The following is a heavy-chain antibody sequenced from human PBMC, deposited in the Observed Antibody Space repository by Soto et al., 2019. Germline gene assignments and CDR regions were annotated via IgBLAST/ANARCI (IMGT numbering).Heavy chain of an antibody. CDR1: GGTFSSYA. CDR2: ISAYNGNT. J-gene: IGHJ4*02. CDR3: ARVEYSSSSLDY. Sequence: ASVKVSCKASGGTFSSYAISWVRQAPGQGLEWMGWISAYNGNTNYAQKLQGRVTMTTDTSTSTAYMELRSLRSDDTAVYYCARVEYSSSSLDYWGQGTLVTVSS. D-gene: IGHD6-6*01. V-gene: IGHV1-18*01.